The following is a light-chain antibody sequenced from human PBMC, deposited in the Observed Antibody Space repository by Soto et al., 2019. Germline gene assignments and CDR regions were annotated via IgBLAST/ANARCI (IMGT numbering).Light chain of an antibody. Sequence: DIQMTQSPSSVSASVGDTVSLTCRASQVIGSWLAWYQQRPGKAPKLLIYAASSLQTGVPSRFSGSGSGTDFALTINSLQPEDFATIYCQQTYSTPWTFGQGTKVDIK. CDR2: AAS. J-gene: IGKJ1*01. V-gene: IGKV1-12*01. CDR3: QQTYSTPWT. CDR1: QVIGSW.